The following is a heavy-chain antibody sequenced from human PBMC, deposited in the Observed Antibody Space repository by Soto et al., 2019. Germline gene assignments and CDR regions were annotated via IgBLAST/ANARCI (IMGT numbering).Heavy chain of an antibody. V-gene: IGHV3-23*01. J-gene: IGHJ5*02. CDR1: GFTFSSYA. Sequence: LRLSCAASGFTFSSYAMSWVRQAPGKGLEWVSAISGSGGSTYYADSVRGRFTISRDNSKNTLYLQMNSLRAEDTAVYYCAKDPAYCSSTSCQYNWFDPWGQGTLVTVSS. CDR2: ISGSGGST. CDR3: AKDPAYCSSTSCQYNWFDP. D-gene: IGHD2-2*01.